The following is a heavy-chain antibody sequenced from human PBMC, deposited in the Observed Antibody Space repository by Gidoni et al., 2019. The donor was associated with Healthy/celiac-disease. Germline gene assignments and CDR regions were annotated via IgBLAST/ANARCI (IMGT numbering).Heavy chain of an antibody. Sequence: QVPLVQSGAEVKKPGSSVKVSCKASGGTFSSYAISGVRQAPGQGLEWMGGIIPILGTANYAQKFQGRVTITADESTSTAYMELSSLRSEDTAVYYCARKGYGSGSYYFDYWGQGTLVTVSS. V-gene: IGHV1-69*01. CDR3: ARKGYGSGSYYFDY. J-gene: IGHJ4*02. CDR1: GGTFSSYA. D-gene: IGHD3-10*01. CDR2: IIPILGTA.